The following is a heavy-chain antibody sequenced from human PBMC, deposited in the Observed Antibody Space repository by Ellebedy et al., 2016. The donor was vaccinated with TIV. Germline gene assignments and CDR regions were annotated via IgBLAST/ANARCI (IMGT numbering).Heavy chain of an antibody. J-gene: IGHJ5*02. CDR1: GFTFKSYT. V-gene: IGHV3-21*01. Sequence: GGSLRLXCAASGFTFKSYTMNWVRQAPGKGLEWVSSISPGSTYIYYADSVKGRFTISRDNAKNSVYLQMSSLRAEDTAVYYCARDASGSYYAEFVWFDPWGQGTLVTVSS. CDR2: ISPGSTYI. CDR3: ARDASGSYYAEFVWFDP. D-gene: IGHD3-10*01.